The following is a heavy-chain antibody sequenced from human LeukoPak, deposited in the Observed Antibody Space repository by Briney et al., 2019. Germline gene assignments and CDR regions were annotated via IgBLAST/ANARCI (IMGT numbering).Heavy chain of an antibody. CDR3: ATSIPVVTASQGGPFDY. V-gene: IGHV1-69*05. Sequence: GASVKVSCKASGGTFSSYAISWVRQAPGQGLEWMGGIIPIFGTANYAQKFQGRVTITTDESTSTAYMELSSLRSEDTAVYYCATSIPVVTASQGGPFDYWGQGTLVTVSS. D-gene: IGHD2-21*02. CDR2: IIPIFGTA. J-gene: IGHJ4*02. CDR1: GGTFSSYA.